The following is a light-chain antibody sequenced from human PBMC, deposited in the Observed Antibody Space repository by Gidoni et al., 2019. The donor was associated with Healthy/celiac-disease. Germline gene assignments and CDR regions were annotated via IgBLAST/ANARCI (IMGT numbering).Light chain of an antibody. CDR2: KAS. V-gene: IGKV1-5*03. CDR1: QSISSW. CDR3: QQYNSYPWT. J-gene: IGKJ1*01. Sequence: DIQLTQSPSTLSASVGDRVTITCRASQSISSWLSWYQQKPGKAPKLLIYKASSLESGVPSRFSGRGSGTEFTRTISSLQPDDFANYYCQQYNSYPWTFGQGNKVEIK.